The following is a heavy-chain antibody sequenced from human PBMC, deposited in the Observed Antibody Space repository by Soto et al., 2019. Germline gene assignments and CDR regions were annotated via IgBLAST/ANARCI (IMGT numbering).Heavy chain of an antibody. J-gene: IGHJ3*01. V-gene: IGHV3-53*01. CDR1: GLTVSGKKY. CDR3: ATLHDRAHAYDV. D-gene: IGHD1-1*01. Sequence: DVQLVESGGGLMQPGDSLRLSCAASGLTVSGKKYVAWFRQAPGQRLEWVSALYDVDGSFYADSVKGRFTTSSDSSKTTVYLQMNGLIPDDTAVYYCATLHDRAHAYDVWGPGTTVTVSS. CDR2: LYDVDGS.